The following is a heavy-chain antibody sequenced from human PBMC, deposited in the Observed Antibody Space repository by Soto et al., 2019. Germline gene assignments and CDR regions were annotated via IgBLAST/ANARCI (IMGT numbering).Heavy chain of an antibody. D-gene: IGHD4-17*01. J-gene: IGHJ6*02. CDR2: ISTGSSSI. Sequence: EVQLAESGGDLVQPGGSLRLSCVASGFTVSTYSMNWVRQAPGKGLEWVSYISTGSSSIFYAGSVRGRFTISRDNARNSLYLQMNTLRAEDTGVYYCARERGAGMDVWGQGTTVTVSS. CDR3: ARERGAGMDV. CDR1: GFTVSTYS. V-gene: IGHV3-48*01.